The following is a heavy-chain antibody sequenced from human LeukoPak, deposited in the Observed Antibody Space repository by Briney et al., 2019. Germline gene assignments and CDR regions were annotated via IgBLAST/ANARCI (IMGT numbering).Heavy chain of an antibody. D-gene: IGHD1-26*01. CDR2: ISGSGGST. Sequence: GGSLRLSCAVSGFTFSSYAMSWVRQAPGKGLEWVSAISGSGGSTYYADSVKGRFTISRDNSKNTLYLQMNSLRAEDTAVYYCAKDLIVGATRNWFDPWGQGTLVTVSS. CDR1: GFTFSSYA. J-gene: IGHJ5*02. CDR3: AKDLIVGATRNWFDP. V-gene: IGHV3-23*01.